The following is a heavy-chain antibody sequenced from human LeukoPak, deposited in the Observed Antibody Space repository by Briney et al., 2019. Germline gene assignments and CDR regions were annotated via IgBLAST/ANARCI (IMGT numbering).Heavy chain of an antibody. J-gene: IGHJ4*02. V-gene: IGHV3-7*01. CDR2: IKQDGSEK. CDR3: ASLRGYFDY. CDR1: GFTFSSYA. Sequence: GGSLRLSCAASGFTFSSYAMSWVRQAPGKGLEWVANIKQDGSEKYYVDSVKGRFTISRDNAKNSLYLQMNSLRAEDTAVYYCASLRGYFDYWGQGTLVTVSS.